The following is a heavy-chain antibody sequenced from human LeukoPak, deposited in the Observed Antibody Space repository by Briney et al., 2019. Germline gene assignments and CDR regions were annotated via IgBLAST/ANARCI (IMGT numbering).Heavy chain of an antibody. CDR2: IKSKTDGWTT. CDR1: GFTFSNAW. CDR3: TTAQLPYYYDFWSGYWGSAFDI. J-gene: IGHJ3*02. V-gene: IGHV3-15*01. D-gene: IGHD3-3*01. Sequence: PGGSLRLSCAASGFTFSNAWMSWVRQAPGKGLEWVGRIKSKTDGWTTDYAAPVKDRFTISRDDSKTTLYLQMNSLKTEDTAVYYCTTAQLPYYYDFWSGYWGSAFDIWGQGTMVTVSS.